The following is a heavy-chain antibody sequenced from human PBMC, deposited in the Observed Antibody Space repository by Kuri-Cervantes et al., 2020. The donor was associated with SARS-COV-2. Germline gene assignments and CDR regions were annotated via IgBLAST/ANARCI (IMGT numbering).Heavy chain of an antibody. CDR1: GGTFSSYA. J-gene: IGHJ4*02. V-gene: IGHV1-69*06. CDR3: ARPYYYDSSGYYYYFDY. Sequence: SVKVSCKASGGTFSSYAISWVRQAPGQGLEWMGGIIPIFGTANYAQKFQGRVTITADKSTSTAYMELSSLRSEGTAVYYCARPYYYDSSGYYYYFDYWGQGTLVTVSS. D-gene: IGHD3-22*01. CDR2: IIPIFGTA.